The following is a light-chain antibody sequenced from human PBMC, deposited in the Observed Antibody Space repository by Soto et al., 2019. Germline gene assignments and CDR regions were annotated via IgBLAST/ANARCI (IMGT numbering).Light chain of an antibody. Sequence: EIVLTQSPATLSLSPGESATLSCRASQSVGTFLAWYQHKPGQAPGLLILDASIRATGVPPRFSGSKSGTDFTLTISRLEPEDFAVYYCQQRRTWPLTFGGGTKVDIK. CDR3: QQRRTWPLT. V-gene: IGKV3-11*01. J-gene: IGKJ4*01. CDR1: QSVGTF. CDR2: DAS.